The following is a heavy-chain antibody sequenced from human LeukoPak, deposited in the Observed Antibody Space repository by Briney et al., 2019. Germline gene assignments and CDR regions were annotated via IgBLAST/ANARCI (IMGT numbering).Heavy chain of an antibody. J-gene: IGHJ3*02. CDR2: IYASGST. D-gene: IGHD6-6*01. CDR1: GGSISGYF. V-gene: IGHV4-4*07. CDR3: AREHSSSSGKNAFDI. Sequence: SETLSLTSTGSGGSISGYFWSWLRPPAGKGLEWIGRIYASGSTNYNPSLKSRVTMSVDTSKNQFSLKLTSVTAADTAVYYCAREHSSSSGKNAFDIWGQGTMVTVSS.